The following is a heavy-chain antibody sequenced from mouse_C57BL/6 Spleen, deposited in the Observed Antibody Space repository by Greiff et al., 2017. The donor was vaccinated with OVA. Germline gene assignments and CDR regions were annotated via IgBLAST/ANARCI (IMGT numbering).Heavy chain of an antibody. D-gene: IGHD1-1*01. J-gene: IGHJ2*01. CDR3: ARLDYGSSPFDY. CDR2: ILPGSGST. CDR1: GYTFTGYW. Sequence: LQESGAELMKPGASVKLSCKATGYTFTGYWIEWVKQRPGHGLEWIGEILPGSGSTNYNEKFKGKATLTADTSSNTAYMQLSSLTTEDSAIYDCARLDYGSSPFDYWGQGTTLTVSS. V-gene: IGHV1-9*01.